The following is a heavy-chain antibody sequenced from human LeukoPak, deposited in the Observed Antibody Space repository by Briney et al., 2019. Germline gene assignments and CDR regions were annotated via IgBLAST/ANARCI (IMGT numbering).Heavy chain of an antibody. J-gene: IGHJ3*02. D-gene: IGHD4-17*01. Sequence: SETLSLTCTVSGGSISSYYWSWIRQPAGKGLEWIGRIYTSGSTNYNPSLKSRVTISVDTSKNQFSLKLSSVTAADTAVYYCASYGGYVKLGVGRTRAFDIWGQGTMVTVSS. CDR1: GGSISSYY. CDR2: IYTSGST. CDR3: ASYGGYVKLGVGRTRAFDI. V-gene: IGHV4-4*07.